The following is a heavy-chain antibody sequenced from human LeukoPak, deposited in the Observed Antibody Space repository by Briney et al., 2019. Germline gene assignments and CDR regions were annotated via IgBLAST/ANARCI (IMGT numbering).Heavy chain of an antibody. CDR3: AKPSVLLWFGEFDAFDI. Sequence: GGSLRLSCAASGFTFSSYGMYWVRQAPGKGLEWVAFIRYDGSNKYYADSVKGRFTISRDNSKNTLYLQMNSLRAEDTAVYYCAKPSVLLWFGEFDAFDIWGQGTMVTVSS. J-gene: IGHJ3*02. D-gene: IGHD3-10*01. CDR2: IRYDGSNK. V-gene: IGHV3-30*02. CDR1: GFTFSSYG.